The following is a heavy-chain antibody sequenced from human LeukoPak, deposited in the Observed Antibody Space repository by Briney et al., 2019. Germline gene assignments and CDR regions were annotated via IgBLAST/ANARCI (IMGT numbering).Heavy chain of an antibody. Sequence: SETLSLTCTVSGGSISSGGYYWSWIRQHPGKGLEWIGYIYYSGSTYYNPSLKSRVTISVDTSKNQFSLKLSSVTAADTAVYYCARPIRYYDSSDRDAFDIWGQGTMVTVSS. CDR2: IYYSGST. CDR3: ARPIRYYDSSDRDAFDI. CDR1: GGSISSGGYY. V-gene: IGHV4-31*03. D-gene: IGHD3-22*01. J-gene: IGHJ3*02.